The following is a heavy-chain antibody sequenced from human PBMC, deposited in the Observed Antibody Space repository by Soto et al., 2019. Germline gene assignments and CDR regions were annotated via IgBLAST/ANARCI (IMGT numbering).Heavy chain of an antibody. V-gene: IGHV3-33*01. D-gene: IGHD3-10*01. Sequence: QVQLVESGGGVVQPGRSLRLSCAASGFTFSSYGMHWVRQAPGKGLEWVAVIWYDGSNKYYADSVKGRFTISRDNSKNTLHLQMNSLRAEDTAVYYCARDLLWFGELYNWFDPWGQGTLVTVSS. CDR3: ARDLLWFGELYNWFDP. CDR1: GFTFSSYG. J-gene: IGHJ5*02. CDR2: IWYDGSNK.